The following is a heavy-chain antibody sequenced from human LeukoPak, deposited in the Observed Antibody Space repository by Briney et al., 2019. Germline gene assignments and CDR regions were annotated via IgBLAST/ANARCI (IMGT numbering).Heavy chain of an antibody. D-gene: IGHD1-26*01. J-gene: IGHJ4*02. CDR2: INPNSGGT. CDR3: ARDVGSWYFDY. CDR1: GYTFSGYY. V-gene: IGHV1-2*02. Sequence: ASVKVSCKASGYTFSGYYMHWVRQAPGQGLEWMGCINPNSGGTNYAQKFPGRGTMTRDTAISTAYMELSRLRSDDTAVYFCARDVGSWYFDYWGQGTLVTVSS.